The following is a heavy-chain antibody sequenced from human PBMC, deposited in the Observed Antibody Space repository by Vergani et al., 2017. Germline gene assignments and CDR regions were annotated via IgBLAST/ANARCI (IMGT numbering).Heavy chain of an antibody. CDR1: GFTFSSYG. J-gene: IGHJ6*02. V-gene: IGHV3-30*18. D-gene: IGHD6-13*01. CDR2: ISYDGSKK. Sequence: QVQLVESGGGVVQPGRSLRLSCAASGFTFSSYGMHWVRQAPGKGLEWVAVISYDGSKKYYADTVKGRFTLSRDNSKNTRYLQMNSLRDVDTAVYYCAKDSSVAAAGAGDDAGCYYCVVDVWGQGTTVTVSS. CDR3: AKDSSVAAAGAGDDAGCYYCVVDV.